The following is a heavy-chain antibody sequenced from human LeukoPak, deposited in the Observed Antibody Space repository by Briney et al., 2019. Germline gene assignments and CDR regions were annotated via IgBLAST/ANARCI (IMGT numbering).Heavy chain of an antibody. J-gene: IGHJ4*02. D-gene: IGHD6-6*01. Sequence: SQTLSLTCAISGDSVANISAAWNWIRQSPSRGLEWLGRTYYRSKWNNDYAVSVKSRITINPDTSKNQFSLQVNSVTPEDTAVYYCAREDSSSAACDYWGQGTLVTVSS. CDR3: AREDSSSAACDY. CDR1: GDSVANISAA. V-gene: IGHV6-1*01. CDR2: TYYRSKWNN.